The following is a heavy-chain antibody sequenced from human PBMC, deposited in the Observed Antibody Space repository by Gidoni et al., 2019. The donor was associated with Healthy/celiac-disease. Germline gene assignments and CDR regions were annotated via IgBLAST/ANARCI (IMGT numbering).Heavy chain of an antibody. Sequence: QVQLQQWGAGLLKPSETLSLTCAVYGGSFSGYYWSWRRQPPGKGLEWIGEINHSGSTNYNPSLISLVTISVDTSMNQFSLKLSSVTAADSAVYYCARSSQRGYSYGSGYGYWGQGTLVTVSS. V-gene: IGHV4-34*01. CDR1: GGSFSGYY. CDR2: INHSGST. J-gene: IGHJ4*02. D-gene: IGHD5-18*01. CDR3: ARSSQRGYSYGSGYGY.